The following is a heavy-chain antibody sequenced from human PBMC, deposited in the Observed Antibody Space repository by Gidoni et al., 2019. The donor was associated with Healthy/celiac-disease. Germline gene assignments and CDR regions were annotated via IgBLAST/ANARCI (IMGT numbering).Heavy chain of an antibody. V-gene: IGHV5-51*01. CDR3: ASSSSPGYYYYYGMDV. J-gene: IGHJ6*02. D-gene: IGHD6-6*01. CDR2: IYPGNSGT. CDR1: GYSFTSSW. Sequence: EVQLVQSGAEVKKPGESLKISCKGSGYSFTSSWIGGVRQMPGKGLEWMGIIYPGNSGTRYSPSFPGQVTISADKSISTAYLQWSSLKASDTAMYYCASSSSPGYYYYYGMDVWGQGTTVTVSS.